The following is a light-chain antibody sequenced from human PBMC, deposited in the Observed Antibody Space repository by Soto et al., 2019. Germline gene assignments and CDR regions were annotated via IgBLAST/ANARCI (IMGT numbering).Light chain of an antibody. CDR1: SSDIGAYNY. V-gene: IGLV2-14*01. CDR2: EVS. Sequence: QSVLTQPASVSGSPGQSITISCTGTSSDIGAYNYFSWYQHHPDKAPKLMIYEVSDRPSGVSNRFSGSQSGNTASLTISGLQGDDESDYYCASYTRSNTLVFGTGTKLTVL. CDR3: ASYTRSNTLV. J-gene: IGLJ1*01.